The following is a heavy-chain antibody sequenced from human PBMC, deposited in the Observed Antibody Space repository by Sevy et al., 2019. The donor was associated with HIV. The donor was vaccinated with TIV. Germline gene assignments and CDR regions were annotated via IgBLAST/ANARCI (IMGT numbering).Heavy chain of an antibody. CDR1: GFTVSSNY. D-gene: IGHD3-10*01. J-gene: IGHJ4*02. Sequence: GGSLRLSCAASGFTVSSNYMSWVRQAPVKGLEWVSVIYSGGSTYYADSVKGRFTISRDNSKNTLYLQMNSLRAEDTAVYCCARELYGSGSFDYWGQGTLVTVSS. CDR2: IYSGGST. V-gene: IGHV3-53*01. CDR3: ARELYGSGSFDY.